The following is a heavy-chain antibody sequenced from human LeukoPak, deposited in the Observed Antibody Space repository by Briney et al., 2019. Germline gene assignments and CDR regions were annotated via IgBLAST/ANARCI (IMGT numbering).Heavy chain of an antibody. CDR2: ISGSGGST. CDR1: GFTFSSYA. CDR3: ASHLPYSSGWSSFDY. D-gene: IGHD6-19*01. Sequence: EAGGSLRLSCAASGFTFSSYAMSWVRQAPGKGLEWVSAISGSGGSTYYADSVKGRFTISRDNAKNSLYLQMNSLRAEDTAVYYCASHLPYSSGWSSFDYWGQGTLVTVSS. V-gene: IGHV3-23*01. J-gene: IGHJ4*02.